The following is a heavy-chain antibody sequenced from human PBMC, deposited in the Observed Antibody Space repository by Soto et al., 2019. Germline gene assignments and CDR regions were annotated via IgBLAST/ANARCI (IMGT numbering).Heavy chain of an antibody. D-gene: IGHD5-12*01. CDR1: GFTFVVYA. CDR3: ARDHDEDFGYDLDYFDY. Sequence: EVQLVESGEGWLQPARSLGLPCEAYGFTFVVYAMTWVRQAPGRGLGWAPVINCNSVRLDYADPVKGRLTISRDNAKNSLYLQRYSLRAEDTAFYYCARDHDEDFGYDLDYFDYWGQETLVTVSS. V-gene: IGHV3-9*01. J-gene: IGHJ4*02. CDR2: INCNSVRL.